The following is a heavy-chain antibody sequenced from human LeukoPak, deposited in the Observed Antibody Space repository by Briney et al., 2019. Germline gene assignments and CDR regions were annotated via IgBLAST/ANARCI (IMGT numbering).Heavy chain of an antibody. D-gene: IGHD3-22*01. CDR3: ASTYYDSSGVPFDY. CDR2: VYYSGNT. V-gene: IGHV4-39*07. Sequence: PSETLSLTCTVSGGSISSSSYYWGWIRQPPGKGLEWIGSVYYSGNTYYNPSLKSRVTISVDTSKNQFSLKLSSVTAADTAVYYCASTYYDSSGVPFDYWGQGTLVTVSS. CDR1: GGSISSSSYY. J-gene: IGHJ4*02.